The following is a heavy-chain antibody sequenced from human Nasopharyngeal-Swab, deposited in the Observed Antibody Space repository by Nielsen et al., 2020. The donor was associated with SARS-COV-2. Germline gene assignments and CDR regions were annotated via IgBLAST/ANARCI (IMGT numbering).Heavy chain of an antibody. D-gene: IGHD6-19*01. CDR3: AKPDIAVRYYFDY. CDR1: GFAFRSHW. CDR2: ISDDGIIA. Sequence: GESLKISCRASGFAFRSHWMDWVRQAPGKGLVWVSRISDDGIIANYADSVKGRFTISRDNSKNTLYLQMNSLRAEDTAVYYCAKPDIAVRYYFDYWGQGTLVTVSS. V-gene: IGHV3-74*01. J-gene: IGHJ4*02.